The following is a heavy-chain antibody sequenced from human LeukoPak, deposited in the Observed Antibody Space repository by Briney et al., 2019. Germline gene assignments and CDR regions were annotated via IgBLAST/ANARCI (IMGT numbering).Heavy chain of an antibody. CDR1: GGSISSYY. Sequence: SETLSLTCTVSGGSISSYYWGWVRQPPGKGPEWIGNVYHSGSTFYNPSLKSRVTMSVDTSKNQFSLKLSSVTAADTAVYYCARRHSSGWLFDYWGQGTLVTVSS. V-gene: IGHV4-59*04. J-gene: IGHJ4*02. D-gene: IGHD6-19*01. CDR3: ARRHSSGWLFDY. CDR2: VYHSGST.